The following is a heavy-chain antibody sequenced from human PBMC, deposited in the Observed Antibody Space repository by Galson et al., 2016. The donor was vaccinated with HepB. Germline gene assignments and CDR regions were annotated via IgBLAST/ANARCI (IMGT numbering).Heavy chain of an antibody. D-gene: IGHD3-10*01. Sequence: SLRLSCAASGFSFSSYVMFWVRQAPGKGLEWVSGISDSGGSTYFADSVMGRFTISRDNSKNTLYLQMNSLKIEDTAVYYCSRGYGSATRYWGQGTLVTVSS. J-gene: IGHJ4*02. CDR1: GFSFSSYV. CDR3: SRGYGSATRY. V-gene: IGHV3-23*01. CDR2: ISDSGGST.